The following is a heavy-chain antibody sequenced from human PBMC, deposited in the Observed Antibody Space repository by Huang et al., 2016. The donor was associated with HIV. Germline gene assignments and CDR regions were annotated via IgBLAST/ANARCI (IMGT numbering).Heavy chain of an antibody. Sequence: QVQLQQWGAGLLKPSETLSLTCAVYGGSFGGYYWSWIRQSPGKGLEWIGEINHSGSTNYHPSLKSRLTIAVDTSKNQVSLKLRSVTAADTAVYYCARERMMSWLDDHDAFDIWGQGTMVTVSS. V-gene: IGHV4-34*01. J-gene: IGHJ3*02. CDR2: INHSGST. CDR3: ARERMMSWLDDHDAFDI. D-gene: IGHD1-1*01. CDR1: GGSFGGYY.